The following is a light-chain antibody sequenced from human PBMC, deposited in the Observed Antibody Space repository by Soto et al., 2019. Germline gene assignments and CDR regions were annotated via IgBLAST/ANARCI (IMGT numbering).Light chain of an antibody. J-gene: IGKJ3*01. CDR2: AAS. Sequence: DIQMTQSPSSVSASVGDRVTINCRASQAISSWLAWYQQKPGKAPKLLIYAASNLQSGVPSRFSGSGSGTDFTLTISSLQPEDFATYFCQQGYSFAFTLGPGTKV. V-gene: IGKV1-12*01. CDR3: QQGYSFAFT. CDR1: QAISSW.